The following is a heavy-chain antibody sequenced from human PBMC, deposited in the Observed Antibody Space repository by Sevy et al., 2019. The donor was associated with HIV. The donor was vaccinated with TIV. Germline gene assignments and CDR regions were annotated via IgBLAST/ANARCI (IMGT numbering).Heavy chain of an antibody. CDR1: GFMFSTYS. CDR2: VSSSSTYI. V-gene: IGHV3-21*01. CDR3: ARDLCTGGVCPRWGYYYYGMDV. J-gene: IGHJ6*02. D-gene: IGHD2-8*02. Sequence: GGSLRLSCAASGFMFSTYSMNWVRQAPGKGLEWVSSVSSSSTYIYYADSVKGRFTISRDNAKNSLYLQMNSPRAEDTAVYYCARDLCTGGVCPRWGYYYYGMDVWGQGTTVTVSS.